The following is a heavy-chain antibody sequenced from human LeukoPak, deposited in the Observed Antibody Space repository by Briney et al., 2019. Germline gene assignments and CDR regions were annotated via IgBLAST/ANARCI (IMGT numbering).Heavy chain of an antibody. CDR2: IYHSGST. CDR3: ARHGGRYAGLSYFDY. D-gene: IGHD3-16*01. CDR1: GGSISSGDYY. J-gene: IGHJ4*02. Sequence: SQTLSLTCTVSGGSISSGDYYWSWIRQPPGKGLEWIGSIYHSGSTYHNPSLKSRVTISVDTSKNQFSLKLSSVTAADTAVYYCARHGGRYAGLSYFDYWGQGTLVTVSS. V-gene: IGHV4-30-2*03.